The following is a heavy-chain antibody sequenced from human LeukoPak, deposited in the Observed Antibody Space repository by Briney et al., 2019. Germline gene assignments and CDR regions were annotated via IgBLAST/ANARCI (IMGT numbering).Heavy chain of an antibody. CDR3: ANSGGSSSGMDV. J-gene: IGHJ6*02. CDR1: GFTFSNYA. CDR2: ISGSGGST. D-gene: IGHD6-19*01. Sequence: GGSLRLSCAASGFTFSNYAMSWVRQAPGKGLEWVSAISGSGGSTYYADSVKGRFTISRDNSKNTLYLQMNSLRAEDTAVYYCANSGGSSSGMDVWGQGTTVTVSS. V-gene: IGHV3-23*01.